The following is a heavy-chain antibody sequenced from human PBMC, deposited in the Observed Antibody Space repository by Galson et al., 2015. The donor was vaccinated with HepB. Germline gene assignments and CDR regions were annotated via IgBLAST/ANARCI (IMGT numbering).Heavy chain of an antibody. V-gene: IGHV1-18*01. CDR3: ARIYSGYDQGGLYYYGMDV. CDR1: GYTFSSYG. D-gene: IGHD5-12*01. CDR2: ISGYNGNT. Sequence: SVKVSCKASGYTFSSYGITWVRQAPGQGLEWMGWISGYNGNTNYAQKLQGRVTMTTDTSTTTAYMELRSLRSEDTAVYYCARIYSGYDQGGLYYYGMDVWGQGTTVTVSS. J-gene: IGHJ6*02.